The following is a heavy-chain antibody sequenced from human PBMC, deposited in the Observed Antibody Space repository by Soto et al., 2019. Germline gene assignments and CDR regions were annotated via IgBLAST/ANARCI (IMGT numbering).Heavy chain of an antibody. CDR1: GGSISSGGYY. CDR3: ARNYCSSTSCYRDWFDP. Sequence: ASETLSLTCTVSGGSISSGGYYWYWIRQHPGKGLERIGYIYYNGSTNYNTSLKSRVTISVDTSKKQFSMKLSSVTAADTSVYYCARNYCSSTSCYRDWFDPWGQGTLVTVSS. CDR2: IYYNGST. D-gene: IGHD2-2*02. J-gene: IGHJ5*02. V-gene: IGHV4-61*08.